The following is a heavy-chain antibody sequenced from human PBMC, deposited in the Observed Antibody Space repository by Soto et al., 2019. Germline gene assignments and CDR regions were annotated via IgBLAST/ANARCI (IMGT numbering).Heavy chain of an antibody. Sequence: SVKVSCKASGGTFSSYAISWVRQAPGQGLEWMGGIIPIFGTANYAQKFQGRVTITADESTSTAYMELSSLRSEDTAVYYCARIMYSSGRHLGHHDAFDIWGQGTMVTVSS. D-gene: IGHD6-25*01. CDR3: ARIMYSSGRHLGHHDAFDI. CDR1: GGTFSSYA. V-gene: IGHV1-69*13. CDR2: IIPIFGTA. J-gene: IGHJ3*02.